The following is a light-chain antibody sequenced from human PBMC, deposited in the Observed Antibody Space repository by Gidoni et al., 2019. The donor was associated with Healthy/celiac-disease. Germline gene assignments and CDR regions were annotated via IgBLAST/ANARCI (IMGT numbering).Light chain of an antibody. Sequence: DIQMTQSPSYPFASVGDRVTITCWASQSIISYLNWYQQKPGKVHKLLISAASSLQSGVPSRLSGSGSGTDFTLTIGSLQPEDFATYYCQQSYSTPWTFGQGTKVEIK. J-gene: IGKJ1*01. CDR1: QSIISY. CDR3: QQSYSTPWT. CDR2: AAS. V-gene: IGKV1-39*01.